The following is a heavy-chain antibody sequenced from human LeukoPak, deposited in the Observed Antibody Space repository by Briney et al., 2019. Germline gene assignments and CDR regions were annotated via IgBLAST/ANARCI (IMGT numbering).Heavy chain of an antibody. J-gene: IGHJ5*02. Sequence: GASVKVSCKASGYTFTSYGISWVRQAPGQGLEWMGWISAYNGNTNYAQKLQGRVTMTTDTSTSTAYMELRSLRSDGTAVYYCASTDPSYSNWFDPWGQGTLVTVSS. CDR2: ISAYNGNT. D-gene: IGHD2-21*01. CDR1: GYTFTSYG. V-gene: IGHV1-18*01. CDR3: ASTDPSYSNWFDP.